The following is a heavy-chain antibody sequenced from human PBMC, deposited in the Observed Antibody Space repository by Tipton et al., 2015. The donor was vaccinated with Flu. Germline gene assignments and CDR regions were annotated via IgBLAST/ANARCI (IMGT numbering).Heavy chain of an antibody. CDR2: ISGGGGGT. V-gene: IGHV3-23*01. J-gene: IGHJ4*02. CDR1: GFTFSIYA. Sequence: SLRLSCAASGFTFSIYAMSWVRPAPGTRLEWISAISGGGGGTYYADSVTGRFSISRDNSKNMLSLLMASLSAEDTAIYYCAKGIPEQVSGLDSWGQGNLVTVSS. CDR3: AKGIPEQVSGLDS. D-gene: IGHD5/OR15-5a*01.